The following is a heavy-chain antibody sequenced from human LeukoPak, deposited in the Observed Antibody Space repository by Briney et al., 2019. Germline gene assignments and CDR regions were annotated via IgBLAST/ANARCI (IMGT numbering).Heavy chain of an antibody. CDR2: ISSSSSYI. D-gene: IGHD3-22*01. CDR1: GFTFSSYS. J-gene: IGHJ4*02. CDR3: ARDNPTSNYYDSSGKYRGDY. V-gene: IGHV3-21*01. Sequence: GGSLRLSCAAYGFTFSSYSMNWVSQAPGKGLEWVSSISSSSSYIYYADSVKGRFTISRDNAKNSLYLQMNSLRAEDTAVYYCARDNPTSNYYDSSGKYRGDYWGQGTLVTVSS.